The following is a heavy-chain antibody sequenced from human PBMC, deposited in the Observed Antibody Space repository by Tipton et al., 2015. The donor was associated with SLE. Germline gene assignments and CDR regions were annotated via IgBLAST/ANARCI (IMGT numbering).Heavy chain of an antibody. Sequence: LRLSCTVSGGSISGDDYYWSWIRQHPGMGLEWIGHKSYRGSTHSNPSLRSRVTISVDTSKNQFSLRLTSVTAADTAVYYCARGGVGGYDYLDYWGQGILVTVSS. CDR3: ARGGVGGYDYLDY. CDR1: GGSISGDDYY. CDR2: KSYRGST. J-gene: IGHJ4*02. D-gene: IGHD5-12*01. V-gene: IGHV4-31*03.